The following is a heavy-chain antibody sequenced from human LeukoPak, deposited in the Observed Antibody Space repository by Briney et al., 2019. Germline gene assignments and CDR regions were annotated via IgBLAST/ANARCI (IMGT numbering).Heavy chain of an antibody. J-gene: IGHJ4*02. D-gene: IGHD3-22*01. V-gene: IGHV4-30-2*01. CDR2: IYHSGST. CDR1: GGSISSGGYY. CDR3: AKYYYDSSGYRDY. Sequence: PSQTLSLTCTVSGGSISSGGYYWSWIRQPPGKGLEWIGYIYHSGSTYYNPSLKSRVTISVDRSKNQFSLKLSSVTAADTAVYYCAKYYYDSSGYRDYWGQGTLVTVSS.